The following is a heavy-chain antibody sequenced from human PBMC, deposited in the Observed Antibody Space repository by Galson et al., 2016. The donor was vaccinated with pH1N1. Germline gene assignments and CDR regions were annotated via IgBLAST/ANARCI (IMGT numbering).Heavy chain of an antibody. CDR3: ARWRSIWGVTGFDL. D-gene: IGHD1-14*01. Sequence: QSGAEVKKPGSSVKVSCKASGYTFTRYYMHWVRQAPGQGLEWMGIINPSGGTTVYAEKFRGRVTMTSDTSTSIAYMDLSNLRSEDTAVYYGARWRSIWGVTGFDLWGQGTLVTVSS. CDR2: INPSGGTT. V-gene: IGHV1-46*03. CDR1: GYTFTRYY. J-gene: IGHJ4*02.